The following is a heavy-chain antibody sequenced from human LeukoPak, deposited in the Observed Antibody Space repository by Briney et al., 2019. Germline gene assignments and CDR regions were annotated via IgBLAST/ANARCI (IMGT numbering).Heavy chain of an antibody. J-gene: IGHJ6*02. V-gene: IGHV4-34*01. CDR3: ARHERILYYDFWSGSLD. CDR1: GGSFSGYY. D-gene: IGHD3-3*01. Sequence: SETLSLTCAVYGGSFSGYYWSWIRQPPGKGLEWIGEINHSGSTNYNPSLKSRVTISVDTSKNQFSLELSSVTAADTAVYYCARHERILYYDFWSGSLDWGQGTTVTVSS. CDR2: INHSGST.